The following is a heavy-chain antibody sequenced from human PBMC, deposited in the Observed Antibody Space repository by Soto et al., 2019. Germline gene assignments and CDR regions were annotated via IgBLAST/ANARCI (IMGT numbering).Heavy chain of an antibody. D-gene: IGHD3-9*01. CDR3: ATGDILTGYPYEYFQH. CDR2: FDPEDCET. CDR1: GYTLTELS. Sequence: ASVKVSCKVSGYTLTELSMHWVRQAPGKGLEWMGGFDPEDCETIYAQKFQGRVTMTEDTSTDTAHMELSSLRSEDTAVYYCATGDILTGYPYEYFQHWGQGTLVNVFS. V-gene: IGHV1-24*01. J-gene: IGHJ1*01.